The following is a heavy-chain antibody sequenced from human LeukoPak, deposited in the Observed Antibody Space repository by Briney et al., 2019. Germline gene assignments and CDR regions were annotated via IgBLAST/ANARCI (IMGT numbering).Heavy chain of an antibody. Sequence: GGSLRLSCAASGFTFSSYSMNWVRRAPGKGLEWVSGISWNSGSIGYADSVKGRFTISRDNAKNSLYLQMNSLRAEDTALYYCAKDIRPDYDILTGSTHDAFDIWGQGTMVTVSS. V-gene: IGHV3-9*01. CDR1: GFTFSSYS. D-gene: IGHD3-9*01. J-gene: IGHJ3*02. CDR2: ISWNSGSI. CDR3: AKDIRPDYDILTGSTHDAFDI.